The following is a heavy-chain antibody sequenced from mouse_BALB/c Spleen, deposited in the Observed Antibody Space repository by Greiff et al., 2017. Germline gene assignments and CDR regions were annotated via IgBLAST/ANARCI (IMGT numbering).Heavy chain of an antibody. Sequence: DVQLVESGGGLVKPGGSLKLSCAASGFTFSDYYMYWVRQTPEKRLEWVATISDGGSYTYYPDSVKGRFTISRDNAKNNLYLQMSSLKSEDTAMYYCARDQGNYDYAMDYWGQGTSVTVSS. CDR1: GFTFSDYY. V-gene: IGHV5-4*02. D-gene: IGHD2-1*01. CDR3: ARDQGNYDYAMDY. J-gene: IGHJ4*01. CDR2: ISDGGSYT.